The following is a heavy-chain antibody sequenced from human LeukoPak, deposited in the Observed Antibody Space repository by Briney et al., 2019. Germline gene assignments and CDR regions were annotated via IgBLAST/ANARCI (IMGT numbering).Heavy chain of an antibody. Sequence: ASVKGSCNASGYTFTSYGISWVRQAPGQGLEWMGWINAYNGNTNYAQKPQGRVTMTTDTSTSTAYMELRSLRSDDTAVYYCARDLVPLFGVVTTIARGAFDIWGQGTMVTVSS. CDR1: GYTFTSYG. V-gene: IGHV1-18*01. D-gene: IGHD3-3*01. CDR3: ARDLVPLFGVVTTIARGAFDI. J-gene: IGHJ3*02. CDR2: INAYNGNT.